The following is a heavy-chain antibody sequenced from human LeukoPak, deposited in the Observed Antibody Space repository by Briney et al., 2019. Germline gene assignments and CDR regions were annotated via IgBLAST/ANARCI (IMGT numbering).Heavy chain of an antibody. CDR2: ISSSSSYI. D-gene: IGHD4-23*01. CDR3: ASADYGGPPDAFDI. Sequence: PGGSLRLSCAASGFTFSNYWMNWVRQAPGKGLEWVSSISSSSSYIYYADSVKGRFTISRDNAKNSLYLQMNSLRAEDTAVYYCASADYGGPPDAFDIWGQGTMVTVSS. V-gene: IGHV3-21*01. CDR1: GFTFSNYW. J-gene: IGHJ3*02.